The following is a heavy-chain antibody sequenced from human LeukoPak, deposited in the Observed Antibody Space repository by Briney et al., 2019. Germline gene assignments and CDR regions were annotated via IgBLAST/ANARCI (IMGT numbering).Heavy chain of an antibody. D-gene: IGHD3-3*01. CDR3: ARGITIFGVVTKGWFDP. V-gene: IGHV1-46*01. CDR2: INPSGGST. Sequence: ASVKVSCKASGYTFTSYYMHWVRQAPGQGLEWMGIINPSGGSTSYAQKFQGRVTMTRDTSTSTVYMELSSLRSEATAVYYCARGITIFGVVTKGWFDPWGQGTLVTVSS. J-gene: IGHJ5*02. CDR1: GYTFTSYY.